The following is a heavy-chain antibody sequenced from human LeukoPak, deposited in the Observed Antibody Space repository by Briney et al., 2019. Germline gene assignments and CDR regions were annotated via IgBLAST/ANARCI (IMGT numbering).Heavy chain of an antibody. CDR1: GCSISSYY. V-gene: IGHV4-59*08. CDR2: IYYSGST. D-gene: IGHD3-3*01. Sequence: PSETLSLTGTGSGCSISSYYWSWIRQPPGNGLEWIGYIYYSGSTNYNPSLNSLVTISVDTSKKQFSLKLSSVTAADTAVYYCATHSYYDFWSGDSLVFDYWGQGTLVTVSS. J-gene: IGHJ4*02. CDR3: ATHSYYDFWSGDSLVFDY.